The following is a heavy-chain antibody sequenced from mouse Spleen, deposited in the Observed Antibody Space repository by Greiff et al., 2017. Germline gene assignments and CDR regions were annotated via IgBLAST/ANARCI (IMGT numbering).Heavy chain of an antibody. CDR1: GYTFTSYW. Sequence: QVQLQQSGAELAKAGASVKLSCKASGYTFTSYWMHWVKQRPGQGLEWIGYINPSSGYTKYNQKFKDKATLTADKSSSTAYMQLSSLTYEDSAVYYCAREPTVVSRYFDVWGAGTTVTVSS. V-gene: IGHV1-7*01. CDR3: AREPTVVSRYFDV. J-gene: IGHJ1*01. CDR2: INPSSGYT. D-gene: IGHD1-1*01.